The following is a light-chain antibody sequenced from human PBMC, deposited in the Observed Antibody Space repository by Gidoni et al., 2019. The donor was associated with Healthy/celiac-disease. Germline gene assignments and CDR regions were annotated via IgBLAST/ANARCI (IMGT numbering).Light chain of an antibody. J-gene: IGLJ2*01. V-gene: IGLV3-25*03. Sequence: SYALTQPLEVPVSPGQTARTTCSGDALPNQYAYWYQQKPGQAPVLVIYKDSERPSGIPERFSGSSSGTTVTLTISGVQAEDEADYYCQSADSSGTYLVFGGGTKLTVL. CDR2: KDS. CDR1: ALPNQY. CDR3: QSADSSGTYLV.